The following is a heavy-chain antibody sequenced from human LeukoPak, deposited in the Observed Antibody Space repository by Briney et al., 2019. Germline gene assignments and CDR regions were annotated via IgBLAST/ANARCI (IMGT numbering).Heavy chain of an antibody. CDR2: INHSGST. V-gene: IGHV4-34*01. CDR3: ARGGYCSSTSCYAPWYQYNWFDP. Sequence: PSETLSLTCAVYGGSFSGYYWSWIRQPPGKGLEWIGEINHSGSTNYNPSLKSRVTISVDTSKNQFSLKLSSVTAADTAVYYCARGGYCSSTSCYAPWYQYNWFDPWGQGTLVTVSS. J-gene: IGHJ5*02. CDR1: GGSFSGYY. D-gene: IGHD2-2*01.